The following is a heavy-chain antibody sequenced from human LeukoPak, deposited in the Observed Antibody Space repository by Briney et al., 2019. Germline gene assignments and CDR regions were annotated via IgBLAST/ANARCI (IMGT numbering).Heavy chain of an antibody. CDR3: ARTIVVPAALYYYYYGMDV. D-gene: IGHD2-2*01. V-gene: IGHV1-8*01. J-gene: IGHJ6*02. Sequence: ASVKVSCKASGYTFTSYDINWVRQATGQGLEWMGWMNPNSGNTGYAQKFQGRVTMTRNTSISTAYMELGSLRSEDTAVYYCARTIVVPAALYYYYYGMDVWGQGTTVTVSS. CDR2: MNPNSGNT. CDR1: GYTFTSYD.